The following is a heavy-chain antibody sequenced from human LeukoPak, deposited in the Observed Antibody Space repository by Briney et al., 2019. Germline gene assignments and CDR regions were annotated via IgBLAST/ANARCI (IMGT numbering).Heavy chain of an antibody. CDR2: IYYSGST. D-gene: IGHD5-18*01. J-gene: IGHJ4*02. V-gene: IGHV4-61*03. Sequence: KASETLSLTCTVSGGSVSSGSYYWSWIQQPPGKGLEWIGYIYYSGSTNYNPSLKSRATISVDTSKNHFSLKLSSVTAADTAMYYCAREYSYGYFDYWGQGTLVTVSS. CDR3: AREYSYGYFDY. CDR1: GGSVSSGSYY.